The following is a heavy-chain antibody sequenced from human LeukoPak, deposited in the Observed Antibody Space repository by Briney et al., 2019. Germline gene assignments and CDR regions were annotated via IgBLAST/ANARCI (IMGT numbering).Heavy chain of an antibody. D-gene: IGHD3-9*01. V-gene: IGHV4-4*07. J-gene: IGHJ4*02. CDR1: GGSISSYY. CDR3: ARDYYDILTGYYTGY. Sequence: SETLSLTCTVSGGSISSYYWSWIRQPAGKGLEWIGRIYTSGSTNYNPSLKSRVTMSVDTSKNQFSLKLSSVTAADTAVYYCARDYYDILTGYYTGYWGQGTLVTVST. CDR2: IYTSGST.